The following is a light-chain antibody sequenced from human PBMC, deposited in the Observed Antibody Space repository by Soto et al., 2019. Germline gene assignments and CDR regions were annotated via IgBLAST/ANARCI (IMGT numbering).Light chain of an antibody. V-gene: IGKV3-20*01. Sequence: EIKLTQDPGTLSLSTGERVTLYCRASQSLSSGYLAWYQQKFGQAPRLLIYDASRRATGIPERFSGSGSGTDFTLTINRLEPEDFAVYYCQQYGSSPTFGLGTKVDIK. CDR1: QSLSSGY. CDR2: DAS. J-gene: IGKJ1*01. CDR3: QQYGSSPT.